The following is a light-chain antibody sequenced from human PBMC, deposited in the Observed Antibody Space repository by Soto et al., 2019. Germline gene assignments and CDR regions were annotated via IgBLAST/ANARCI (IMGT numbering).Light chain of an antibody. CDR1: SSDVGGYNY. Sequence: QSVLTQPRSVSGSPGQSVTISCTGTSSDVGGYNYVSWYQQHPGKAPKLMIYDVSKRPSGVPDRFSGSKSVNTASLTISGLQAEDEADYYCCSYAGSYIGVFGGGTKLTVL. CDR2: DVS. CDR3: CSYAGSYIGV. J-gene: IGLJ2*01. V-gene: IGLV2-11*01.